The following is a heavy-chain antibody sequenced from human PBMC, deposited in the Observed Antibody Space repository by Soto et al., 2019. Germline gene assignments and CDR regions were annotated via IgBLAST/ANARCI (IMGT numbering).Heavy chain of an antibody. CDR2: IKLDGSEK. J-gene: IGHJ3*02. V-gene: IGHV3-7*01. Sequence: LRLSCAASGFPFSNYWMTWVRQAPGKGLEWVAIIKLDGSEKYYVDSVKGRFTISRDNAKNSLSLQMNSLRAEDTALYYCARPWNSAYTADGYDIWGQGTMVTVSS. CDR1: GFPFSNYW. D-gene: IGHD3-16*01. CDR3: ARPWNSAYTADGYDI.